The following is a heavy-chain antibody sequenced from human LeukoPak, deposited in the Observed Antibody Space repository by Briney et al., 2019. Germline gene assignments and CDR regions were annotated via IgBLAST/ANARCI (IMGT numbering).Heavy chain of an antibody. Sequence: GGSLRLSCAASGFTFSSYWMPWVRQAPGKGLEWVAVISYDGSNKYYADSVKGRFTISRDNSKNTLYLQMNSLRAEDTAVYYCARTPGYCSSTSCYVYFDYWGQGTLVTVSS. CDR1: GFTFSSYW. CDR3: ARTPGYCSSTSCYVYFDY. J-gene: IGHJ4*02. D-gene: IGHD2-2*01. CDR2: ISYDGSNK. V-gene: IGHV3-30-3*01.